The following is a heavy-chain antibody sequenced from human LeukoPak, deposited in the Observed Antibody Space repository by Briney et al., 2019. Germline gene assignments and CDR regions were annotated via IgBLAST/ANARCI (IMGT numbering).Heavy chain of an antibody. CDR1: GYTFSTYA. CDR3: ARDLTSRLWFDP. J-gene: IGHJ5*02. V-gene: IGHV1-3*01. Sequence: ASVKVSCTASGYTFSTYAMHWVRQAPGQRLEWMGWINAGNGNTKYSQKFQGRVTITRDTSASTAYVELNSLTSEDTAVYYCARDLTSRLWFDPWGQGTLVTVSS. D-gene: IGHD2-2*01. CDR2: INAGNGNT.